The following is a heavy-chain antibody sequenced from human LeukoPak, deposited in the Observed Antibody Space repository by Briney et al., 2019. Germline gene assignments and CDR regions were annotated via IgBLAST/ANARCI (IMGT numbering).Heavy chain of an antibody. CDR1: GGSISSYY. Sequence: PSETLSLTCTVSGGSISSYYWSWIRQPPGKGLEWIGYIYYSGSTYYNPSLKSRVTISVDTSKNQFSLKLSSVTAADTAMYYCARGGNYDILTGYYGNHFDYWGQGTLVTVSS. D-gene: IGHD3-9*01. CDR2: IYYSGST. J-gene: IGHJ4*02. V-gene: IGHV4-59*08. CDR3: ARGGNYDILTGYYGNHFDY.